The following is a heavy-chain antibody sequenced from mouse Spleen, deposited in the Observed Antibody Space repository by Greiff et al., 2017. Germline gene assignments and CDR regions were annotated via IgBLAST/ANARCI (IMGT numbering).Heavy chain of an antibody. CDR2: INYDGSST. V-gene: IGHV5-16*01. CDR1: GFTFSDYY. CDR3: ASYRYDAMDY. J-gene: IGHJ4*01. Sequence: EVQLVESEGGLVQPGSSMKLSCTASGFTFSDYYMAWVRQVPEKGLEWVANINYDGSSTYYLDSLKSRFIISRDNAKNILYLQMSSLKSEDTATYYCASYRYDAMDYWGQGTSVTVSS. D-gene: IGHD2-14*01.